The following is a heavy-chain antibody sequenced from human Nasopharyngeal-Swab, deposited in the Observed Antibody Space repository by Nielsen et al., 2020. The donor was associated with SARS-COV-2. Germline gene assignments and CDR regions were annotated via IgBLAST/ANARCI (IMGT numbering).Heavy chain of an antibody. D-gene: IGHD1-26*01. CDR3: ARPHSGSYQAAFDI. Sequence: GESLKISCAASGFTFRSYAMYWVRQAPGKGLEWVAVISYDGSDQYYADSVKGRFTISRDNSKNTLYLQMNSLRVEDTAVYYCARPHSGSYQAAFDIWGQGTMVTVSS. V-gene: IGHV3-30*04. CDR1: GFTFRSYA. CDR2: ISYDGSDQ. J-gene: IGHJ3*02.